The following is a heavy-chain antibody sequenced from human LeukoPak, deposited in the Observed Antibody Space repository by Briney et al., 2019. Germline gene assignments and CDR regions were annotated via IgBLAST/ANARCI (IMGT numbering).Heavy chain of an antibody. CDR1: GYTFTNYY. CDR2: MNPNSGNT. V-gene: IGHV1-8*01. CDR3: ARGILWFGDDV. Sequence: ASVKVSCKASGYTFTNYYINWVRQATGRGLEWMGWMNPNSGNTGYAQKFQGRVTMTRNTSISTAYMELSSLRSEDTAVYYCARGILWFGDDVWGKGTTVTISS. J-gene: IGHJ6*04. D-gene: IGHD3-10*01.